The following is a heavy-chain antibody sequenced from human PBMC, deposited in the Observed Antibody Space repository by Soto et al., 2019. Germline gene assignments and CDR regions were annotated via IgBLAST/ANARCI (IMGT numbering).Heavy chain of an antibody. D-gene: IGHD3-22*01. Sequence: GGSLRLSCAASGFTFSSYAMSWVRQAPGKGLEWVSAISGSGGSTYYADSVKGRFTISRDNSKNTLYLQMNSLRAEDTAVYYCAKAPPVYYYDSSGYSRDYYYYYGMDVWGQGTTVTVSS. CDR2: ISGSGGST. J-gene: IGHJ6*02. CDR3: AKAPPVYYYDSSGYSRDYYYYYGMDV. CDR1: GFTFSSYA. V-gene: IGHV3-23*01.